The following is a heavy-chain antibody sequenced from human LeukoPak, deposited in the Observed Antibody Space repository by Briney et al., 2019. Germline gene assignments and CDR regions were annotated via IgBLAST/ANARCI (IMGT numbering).Heavy chain of an antibody. V-gene: IGHV3-23*01. J-gene: IGHJ4*02. CDR3: AKDRGLTMIVVNVFDS. D-gene: IGHD3-22*01. Sequence: GRSLRLSCAASGFTFSGYGMNWVRQAPGKGLEWVSTISGSGGSTYYADSVQGRFTISRDNSKNTLYLQMNSLRAEDTAVYYCAKDRGLTMIVVNVFDSWGQGTLVTVSS. CDR2: ISGSGGST. CDR1: GFTFSGYG.